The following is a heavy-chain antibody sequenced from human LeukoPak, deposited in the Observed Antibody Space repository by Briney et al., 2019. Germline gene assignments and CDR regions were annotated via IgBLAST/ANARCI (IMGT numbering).Heavy chain of an antibody. CDR2: IDYSGST. CDR1: GVSISSSNYF. D-gene: IGHD4-11*01. V-gene: IGHV4-39*07. J-gene: IGHJ5*02. Sequence: SETLSLTCTVSGVSISSSNYFWVWLRQPPGKGREWIGSIDYSGSTYYNPSLKSLVTISVDTSKNQFSLKLTSVTAADTAVYYCAREGEYSNRLDPWGQGTLVTVSS. CDR3: AREGEYSNRLDP.